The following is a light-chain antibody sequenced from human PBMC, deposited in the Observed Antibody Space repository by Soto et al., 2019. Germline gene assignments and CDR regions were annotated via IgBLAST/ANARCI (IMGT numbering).Light chain of an antibody. V-gene: IGLV2-23*01. CDR3: CSYAGSRTFV. Sequence: QSVLTQPASVSGPPGQSITVSCTGTSSDVGAYNLVSWYQQHPGKAPRLIIYEGTKRPSGISDRFSGSKSDNTASLTISGLRAEDEAHYHCCSYAGSRTFVFGGGTK. CDR1: SSDVGAYNL. CDR2: EGT. J-gene: IGLJ3*02.